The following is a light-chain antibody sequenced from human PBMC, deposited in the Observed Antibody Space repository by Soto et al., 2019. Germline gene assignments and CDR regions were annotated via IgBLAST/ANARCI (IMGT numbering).Light chain of an antibody. V-gene: IGKV1-39*01. Sequence: DIPMTQSPSSLSASVGDTVTIACRASRSISNYLNWYQQKPGRATNILIFGASTLQRGVPSRFSGSGSATTVTLTITSLQLDDFEIDSCQQSYTAPFTFGPGTKGEIK. CDR2: GAS. CDR1: RSISNY. J-gene: IGKJ3*01. CDR3: QQSYTAPFT.